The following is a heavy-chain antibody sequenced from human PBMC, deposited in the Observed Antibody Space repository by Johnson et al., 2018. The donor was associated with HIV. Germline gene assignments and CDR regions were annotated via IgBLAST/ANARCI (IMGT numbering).Heavy chain of an antibody. J-gene: IGHJ3*02. Sequence: VQLVESGGGVVQPGGSLRLSCAASGFTFSSYAMSWVRQAPGKGLEWVSAISGSGGSTYYADSVKGRFTISRDNARNSLYLQMNSLRAEDPALYYCARATWSEDACGIWCQGTIVTVSS. CDR2: ISGSGGST. V-gene: IGHV3-23*04. CDR1: GFTFSSYA. CDR3: ARATWSEDACGI. D-gene: IGHD2-8*01.